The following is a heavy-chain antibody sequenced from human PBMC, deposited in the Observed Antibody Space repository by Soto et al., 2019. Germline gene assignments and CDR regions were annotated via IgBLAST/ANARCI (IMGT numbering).Heavy chain of an antibody. CDR1: GGSISSYF. CDR3: ARLRYDILTGSHSQVDFDY. D-gene: IGHD3-9*01. Sequence: PSETLSLTCSVSGGSISSYFWSWIRQPPGKGLEWIGFIHYSGSTNYNPSLKGRVTISVDTSKNQFSLKLSSVTAADTAVYYCARLRYDILTGSHSQVDFDYWGQGTLVTVSS. J-gene: IGHJ4*02. CDR2: IHYSGST. V-gene: IGHV4-59*01.